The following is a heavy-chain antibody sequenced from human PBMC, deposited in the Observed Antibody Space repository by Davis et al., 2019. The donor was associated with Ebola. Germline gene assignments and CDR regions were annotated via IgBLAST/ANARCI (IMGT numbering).Heavy chain of an antibody. V-gene: IGHV5-51*01. CDR3: ASLRRTITGMDDAFDI. CDR1: GNSFTSHW. CDR2: IYTGDSDT. D-gene: IGHD2-8*02. Sequence: GESLKISCKDSGNSFTSHWIGWVRQMPGKDLEWMGIIYTGDSDTRYSPSFRGQVTISADKSIKAAFLHWSSLKASDTAMYYCASLRRTITGMDDAFDIWGQGTMVTVSS. J-gene: IGHJ3*02.